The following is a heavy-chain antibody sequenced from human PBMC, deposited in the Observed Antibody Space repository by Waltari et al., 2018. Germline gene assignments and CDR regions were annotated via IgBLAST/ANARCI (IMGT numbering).Heavy chain of an antibody. CDR2: IYYRGNT. CDR3: ARAPHRGYYGSGTQSPDYYFDY. D-gene: IGHD3-10*01. Sequence: QVQLQESGPGLVRPSETLSLTCTVSGGSISSFYWTWIRQPPGKGLEWIGNIYYRGNTNCNPPLKSRGSIFLDTSKNQFSLKLGSVTAADTAVYFCARAPHRGYYGSGTQSPDYYFDYWGQGTLVTVSS. J-gene: IGHJ4*02. V-gene: IGHV4-59*01. CDR1: GGSISSFY.